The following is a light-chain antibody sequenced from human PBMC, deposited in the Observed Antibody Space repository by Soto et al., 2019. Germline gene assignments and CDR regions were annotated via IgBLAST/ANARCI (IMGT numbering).Light chain of an antibody. CDR3: QQRSNSMNT. V-gene: IGKV3-11*01. CDR1: QSVSSY. Sequence: EIVLTQSPATLSLSPGERATLSCRASQSVSSYLAWYQHKPGQAPRLLIYDACNRVTGIPAGFSGSGSGTDFTLTISRLEPEDFAVYYCQQRSNSMNTFGRGTKLEMK. J-gene: IGKJ2*01. CDR2: DAC.